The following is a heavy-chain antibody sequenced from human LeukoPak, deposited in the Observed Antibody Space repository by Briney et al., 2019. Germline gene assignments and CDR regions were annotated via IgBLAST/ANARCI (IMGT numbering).Heavy chain of an antibody. CDR3: ARSHAYYYDSSGYLDWFDP. J-gene: IGHJ5*02. Sequence: SETLSLTCAVYGGSFSGYYWSWIRQPPGKGLEWIGEINHSGSTNYNPSLKSRVTISVDTSKNQFSLKLSSVTAADTAVYYCARSHAYYYDSSGYLDWFDPWGQGTLVTVSS. CDR1: GGSFSGYY. CDR2: INHSGST. V-gene: IGHV4-34*01. D-gene: IGHD3-22*01.